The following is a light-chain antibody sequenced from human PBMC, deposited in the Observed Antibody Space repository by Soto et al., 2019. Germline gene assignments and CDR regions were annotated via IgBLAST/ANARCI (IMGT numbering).Light chain of an antibody. J-gene: IGKJ4*01. CDR1: QSVDSSY. V-gene: IGKV3-20*01. Sequence: DIGLTQSPGTLSLSPGDRATLTCRAGQSVDSSYLAWYQQNPGQAPRLLICGASSRATGIPDRFSGSGSGTDFTLTITRLEPEDFAVYYCQHYGRTPLTFGGGTTVDNK. CDR3: QHYGRTPLT. CDR2: GAS.